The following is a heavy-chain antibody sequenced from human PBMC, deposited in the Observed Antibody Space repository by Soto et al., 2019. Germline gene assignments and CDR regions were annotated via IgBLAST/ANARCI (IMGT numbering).Heavy chain of an antibody. Sequence: SGPTQVRPKNPFRLTCPFSGSLLSTSGVGVGWIRQPPGKALGWLALIYWNDDKRYSPSLKSRLTITKDSYKTQMVLTMTNMDPVDTATYYCAHMGLTVTTYYYYYYGMDVWGQGTTVTVSS. CDR3: AHMGLTVTTYYYYYYGMDV. V-gene: IGHV2-5*01. D-gene: IGHD4-17*01. J-gene: IGHJ6*02. CDR1: GSLLSTSGVG. CDR2: IYWNDDK.